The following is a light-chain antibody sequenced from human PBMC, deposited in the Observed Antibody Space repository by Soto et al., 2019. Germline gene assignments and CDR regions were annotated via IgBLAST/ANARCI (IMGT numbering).Light chain of an antibody. Sequence: ETVLTQSPGTLSLSPGERATLSCRASQSVRNSYLAWYQQKPGQAPRLLIYGAYTRATGIPVRFSGSGSGTDFTLTISRLEPEDFAVYYCQQYGSSPPVTFGQGTKVDIK. CDR2: GAY. J-gene: IGKJ1*01. CDR1: QSVRNSY. V-gene: IGKV3-20*01. CDR3: QQYGSSPPVT.